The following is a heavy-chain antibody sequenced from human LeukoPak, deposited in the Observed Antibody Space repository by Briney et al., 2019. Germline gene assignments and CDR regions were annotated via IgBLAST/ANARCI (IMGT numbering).Heavy chain of an antibody. CDR1: GFTFSSYW. D-gene: IGHD3-22*01. Sequence: AGGSLRLSCAASGFTFSSYWMSWVRQAPGKGLEWVANIKQDGSEKYYVDSVKGRFTISRDNAKNSLYLQMDSLRAEDTAVYYCARLGDYYDSSGYHWLWGQGTLVTVSS. CDR3: ARLGDYYDSSGYHWL. V-gene: IGHV3-7*01. CDR2: IKQDGSEK. J-gene: IGHJ4*02.